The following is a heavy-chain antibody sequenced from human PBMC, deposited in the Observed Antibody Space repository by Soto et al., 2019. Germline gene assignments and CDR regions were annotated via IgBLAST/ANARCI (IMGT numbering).Heavy chain of an antibody. Sequence: GGSLRLSCAASGFTFTDVWMTWVRQAPGKGLEWVGRIRSKTDGGSTEYAAPVKGRFAISRDDSKNTLHLQMNSLKTEGTGMYYCTTLYSGYGYGYWGPGTLVTVSS. D-gene: IGHD5-12*01. V-gene: IGHV3-15*01. CDR1: GFTFTDVW. CDR3: TTLYSGYGYGY. J-gene: IGHJ4*02. CDR2: IRSKTDGGST.